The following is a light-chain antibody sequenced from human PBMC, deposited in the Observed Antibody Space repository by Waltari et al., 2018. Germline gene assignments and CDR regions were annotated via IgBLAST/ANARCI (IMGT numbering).Light chain of an antibody. CDR2: DAS. J-gene: IGKJ1*01. V-gene: IGKV3-20*01. Sequence: EIVLTQSPGTLSLSPGERATLSCRASQSVSKYLAWYQQRPGQAPRLLIYDASSRATGIPDRFSGSGSGTDFRLTISRLEPEDFAVYYCQKYVNLPGTFGQGTKVEIK. CDR3: QKYVNLPGT. CDR1: QSVSKY.